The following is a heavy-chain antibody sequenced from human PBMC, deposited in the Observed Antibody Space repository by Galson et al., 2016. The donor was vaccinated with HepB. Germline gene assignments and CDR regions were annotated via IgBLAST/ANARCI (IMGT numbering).Heavy chain of an antibody. Sequence: SVKVSCKASGYTFTSYDINWVRQATGQGLEWMGWMNPNSGNTGYAQKFQGRVTMTRNTSMSTAYMELSRLRSEDTAVYYCAVLGSHYYYKMDVWGQGTTVTVSS. J-gene: IGHJ6*02. CDR1: GYTFTSYD. D-gene: IGHD3-16*01. V-gene: IGHV1-8*01. CDR2: MNPNSGNT. CDR3: AVLGSHYYYKMDV.